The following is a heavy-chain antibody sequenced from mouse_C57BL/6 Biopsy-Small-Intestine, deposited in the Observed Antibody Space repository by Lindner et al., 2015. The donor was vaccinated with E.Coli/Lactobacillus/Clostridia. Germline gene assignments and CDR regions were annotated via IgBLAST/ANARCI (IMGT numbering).Heavy chain of an antibody. J-gene: IGHJ2*01. CDR1: GYSFTGYY. Sequence: VQLQESGPELVKPGASVKISCKASGYSFTGYYVHWVKQSHGNILDWIGYIYPYNGVRSYNQKFKGKAILTVDKSSSTAYMELRSLTSEDSAVYYCARSEGSSGFFDYWGQGTTLTVSS. CDR3: ARSEGSSGFFDY. D-gene: IGHD3-1*01. CDR2: IYPYNGVR. V-gene: IGHV1-31*01.